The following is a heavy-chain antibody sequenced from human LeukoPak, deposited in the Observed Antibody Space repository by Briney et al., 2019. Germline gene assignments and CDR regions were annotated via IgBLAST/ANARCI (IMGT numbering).Heavy chain of an antibody. CDR3: GRYQLPDF. D-gene: IGHD1-7*01. J-gene: IGHJ4*02. CDR1: GGSLRNYY. Sequence: SETLSLTCTVSGGSLRNYYWSWIRQPPGKGLEWIGHIYYSGSTNYNASLKSRVTISIDMSKNQFSLKLSYVTAADTAVYYCGRYQLPDFWGQGTLVTVSS. V-gene: IGHV4-59*01. CDR2: IYYSGST.